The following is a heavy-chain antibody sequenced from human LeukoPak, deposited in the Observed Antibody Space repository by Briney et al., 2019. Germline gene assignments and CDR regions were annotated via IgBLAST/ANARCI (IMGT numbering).Heavy chain of an antibody. V-gene: IGHV4-34*01. D-gene: IGHD1-26*01. J-gene: IGHJ3*02. Sequence: SETLSLTCAVYGGSFSGYCWSWIRQPPGKGLEWIGEINHSGSTNYNPSLKSRVTISVDTSKNQFSLKLSSVTAADTAVYYCARGGGGSYSDAFDIWGQGTMVTVSS. CDR3: ARGGGGSYSDAFDI. CDR2: INHSGST. CDR1: GGSFSGYC.